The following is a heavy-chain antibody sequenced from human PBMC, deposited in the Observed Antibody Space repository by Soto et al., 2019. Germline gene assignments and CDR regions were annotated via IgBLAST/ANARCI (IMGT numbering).Heavy chain of an antibody. CDR1: GYTFTSYD. D-gene: IGHD6-6*01. CDR2: MNPNSGNT. V-gene: IGHV1-8*01. CDR3: ARGHRIAARLSLGY. Sequence: ASVKVSCKASGYTFTSYDINWVRQATGQGLEWMGWMNPNSGNTGYAQKFQGRVTMTRNTSISTAYMELSSLRSEDTFVYYCARGHRIAARLSLGYWGQGTLVTVSS. J-gene: IGHJ4*02.